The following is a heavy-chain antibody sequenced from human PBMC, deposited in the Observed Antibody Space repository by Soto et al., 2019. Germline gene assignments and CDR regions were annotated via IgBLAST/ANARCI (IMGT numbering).Heavy chain of an antibody. CDR3: AKKATTMIVVVITNRFDY. Sequence: PGGSVRQSGVAAEFAFIGDAMSWVRQAPGKGLEWVSAISGSGGSTYYADSVKGRFTISRDNSKNTLYLQMNSLRAEDTAVYYCAKKATTMIVVVITNRFDYWGQGTLVTVSS. V-gene: IGHV3-23*01. CDR2: ISGSGGST. CDR1: EFAFIGDA. D-gene: IGHD3-22*01. J-gene: IGHJ4*02.